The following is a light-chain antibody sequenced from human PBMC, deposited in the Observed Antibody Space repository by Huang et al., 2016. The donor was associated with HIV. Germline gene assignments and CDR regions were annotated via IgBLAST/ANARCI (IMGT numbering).Light chain of an antibody. Sequence: DIQMTQSPSSLSAFVGDRVTITCRASQSISSYLNWYQQKPGKAPKLLIYAASSLQSGFPSRFSGSGSGTDFTLIITSLQPEDFATYYCQQSYSTPPWTFGQGTKVEIK. CDR3: QQSYSTPPWT. J-gene: IGKJ1*01. CDR2: AAS. CDR1: QSISSY. V-gene: IGKV1-39*01.